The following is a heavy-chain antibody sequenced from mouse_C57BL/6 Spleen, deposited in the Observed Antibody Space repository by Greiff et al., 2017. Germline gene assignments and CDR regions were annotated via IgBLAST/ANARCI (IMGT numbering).Heavy chain of an antibody. D-gene: IGHD2-5*01. J-gene: IGHJ3*01. Sequence: EVKLQESGPELVKPGASVKISCKASGYSFTDYNMNWVKQSNGKSLEWIGVINPNYGTTSYNQKFKGKATLTVDQSSSTAYMQLNSLTSEDSAVYYCAKEDSNLAWFAYWGQGTLVTVSA. CDR3: AKEDSNLAWFAY. CDR1: GYSFTDYN. CDR2: INPNYGTT. V-gene: IGHV1-39*01.